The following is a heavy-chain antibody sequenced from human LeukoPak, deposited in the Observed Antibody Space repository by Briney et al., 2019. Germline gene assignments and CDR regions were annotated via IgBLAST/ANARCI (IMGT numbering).Heavy chain of an antibody. V-gene: IGHV1-69*05. Sequence: VASVKVSCKASGGTFSSYAISWVRQAPGQGLEWMGGIIPIFGTANYAQKFQGRVTITTDESTSTAYMELSSLRSEDTAVYYCARSQYQLLEGDASDIWGQGTMVTVSS. J-gene: IGHJ3*02. CDR1: GGTFSSYA. D-gene: IGHD2-2*01. CDR3: ARSQYQLLEGDASDI. CDR2: IIPIFGTA.